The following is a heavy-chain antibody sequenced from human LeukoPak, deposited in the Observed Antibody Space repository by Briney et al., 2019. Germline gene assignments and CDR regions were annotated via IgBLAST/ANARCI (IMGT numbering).Heavy chain of an antibody. CDR2: MNPNSGNT. CDR1: GYTFTSYD. D-gene: IGHD6-13*01. Sequence: GASVKVSCKASGYTFTSYDINWVRQAPGQGLEWMGWMNPNSGNTDYAQKFQGRVTITRNTSISTAYMELSSLRSEDTAVYYCARPAGAAAGTNLGDWFDPWGQGTLVTVSS. CDR3: ARPAGAAAGTNLGDWFDP. V-gene: IGHV1-8*03. J-gene: IGHJ5*02.